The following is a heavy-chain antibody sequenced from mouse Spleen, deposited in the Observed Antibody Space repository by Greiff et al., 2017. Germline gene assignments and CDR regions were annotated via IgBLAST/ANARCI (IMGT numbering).Heavy chain of an antibody. J-gene: IGHJ2*01. Sequence: EVKLMESGGDLVKPGGSLKLSCAASGFTFSSYGMSWVRQTPDKRLELVATINSNGGSTYYPDSVKGRFTISRDNAKNTLYLQMSSLKSEDTAMYYCARDGGGLFDYWGQGTTLTVSS. D-gene: IGHD1-1*02. CDR3: ARDGGGLFDY. CDR2: INSNGGST. V-gene: IGHV5-6-3*01. CDR1: GFTFSSYG.